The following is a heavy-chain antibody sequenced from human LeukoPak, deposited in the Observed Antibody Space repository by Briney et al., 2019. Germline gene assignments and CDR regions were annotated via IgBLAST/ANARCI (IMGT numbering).Heavy chain of an antibody. V-gene: IGHV1-2*02. CDR2: INPNSGGT. CDR3: ARDNRDYDFWSGYHDY. Sequence: ASVKVSRKASGYTFTGYYMHWVRQAPGQGLEWMGWINPNSGGTNYAQKFQGKVTMTRDTSISTAYMELSRLRSDDTAVYYCARDNRDYDFWSGYHDYWGQGTLVTVSS. D-gene: IGHD3-3*01. J-gene: IGHJ4*02. CDR1: GYTFTGYY.